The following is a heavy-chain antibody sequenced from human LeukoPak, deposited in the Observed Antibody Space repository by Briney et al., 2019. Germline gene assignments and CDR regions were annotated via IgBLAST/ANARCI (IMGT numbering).Heavy chain of an antibody. D-gene: IGHD2-15*01. Sequence: PSETLSLICTVSGGSISSSGYYWGWIRQPPGKGLEWIGSIYYSGSAYYNPSLKTRVTISVDTSKNQFSPKLSSVTAADTAVYYCARNLVMVVAATRYYFDYWGQGTLVTVSS. CDR2: IYYSGSA. J-gene: IGHJ4*02. CDR1: GGSISSSGYY. CDR3: ARNLVMVVAATRYYFDY. V-gene: IGHV4-39*01.